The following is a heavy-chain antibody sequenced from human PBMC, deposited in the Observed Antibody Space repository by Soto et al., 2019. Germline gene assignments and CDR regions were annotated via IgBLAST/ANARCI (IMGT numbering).Heavy chain of an antibody. CDR1: GGSISRYY. V-gene: IGHV4-59*12. Sequence: SETLSLTCTVSGGSISRYYWFWIRQSPGRGLEWIGYVYYSGKPNYNPSLESRVTISVDTSENQFSLKLNSVTAADTAVYYCARGARFGDRRYMDVWGKGTTVT. CDR3: ARGARFGDRRYMDV. J-gene: IGHJ6*03. CDR2: VYYSGKP. D-gene: IGHD3-10*01.